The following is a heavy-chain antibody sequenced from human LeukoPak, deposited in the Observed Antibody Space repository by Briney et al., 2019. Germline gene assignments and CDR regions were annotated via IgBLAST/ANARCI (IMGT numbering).Heavy chain of an antibody. Sequence: GGSLRLSCAASRFTFSSYAMHWVRQAPGKGLEWVSSISGSGGSTYYADSVKGRFTISRDNAKNSLYLQMNSLRAADTAVYYCARQLYSGSYYGVNYWGQGTLVTVSS. CDR2: ISGSGGST. D-gene: IGHD1-26*01. V-gene: IGHV3-23*01. CDR3: ARQLYSGSYYGVNY. J-gene: IGHJ4*02. CDR1: RFTFSSYA.